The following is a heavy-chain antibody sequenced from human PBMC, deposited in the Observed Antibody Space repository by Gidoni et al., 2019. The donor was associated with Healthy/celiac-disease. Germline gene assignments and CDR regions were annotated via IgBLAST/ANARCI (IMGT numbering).Heavy chain of an antibody. CDR3: ARDKYSSSWPRGFYYYGMDV. D-gene: IGHD6-13*01. J-gene: IGHJ6*02. Sequence: EVQLVVSGGGLIQPGGSLRLSCAASGFTVSSNYMSWVRQAPGKGLEWVPVIDSDGSTYYADSVKGRFTISRDNSKNTLYLQMNSLRAEDTAVYYCARDKYSSSWPRGFYYYGMDVWGQGTTVTVSS. V-gene: IGHV3-53*01. CDR2: IDSDGST. CDR1: GFTVSSNY.